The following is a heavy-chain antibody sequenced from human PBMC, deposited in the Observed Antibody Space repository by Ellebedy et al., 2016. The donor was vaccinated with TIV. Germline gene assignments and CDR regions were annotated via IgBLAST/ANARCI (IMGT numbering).Heavy chain of an antibody. D-gene: IGHD3-10*01. Sequence: SETLSLTXTVSGGSIISSSDYWGWIRQPPGKGLEWMGSIDYSGGTYYNPSLKSRVTISVDTSKNQFSLKLSSVTAADTAVYYCARRLAQTGSGAFDVWGQGTMVTVSS. CDR1: GGSIISSSDY. J-gene: IGHJ3*01. V-gene: IGHV4-39*07. CDR2: IDYSGGT. CDR3: ARRLAQTGSGAFDV.